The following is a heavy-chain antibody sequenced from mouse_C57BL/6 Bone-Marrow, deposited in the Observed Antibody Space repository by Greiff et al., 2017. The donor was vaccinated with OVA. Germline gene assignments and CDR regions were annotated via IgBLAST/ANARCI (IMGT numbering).Heavy chain of an antibody. Sequence: EVQLQQSGAELVRPGASVKLSCTASGFNIKDDYMHWVKQRPEQGLEWIGWIDPENGDTEYASKFQGKATITADTSSNTAYLQLSSLTSEDTAVYYGTTTSYFDYWGQGTTLTVSS. V-gene: IGHV14-4*01. J-gene: IGHJ2*01. CDR1: GFNIKDDY. CDR3: TTTSYFDY. CDR2: IDPENGDT.